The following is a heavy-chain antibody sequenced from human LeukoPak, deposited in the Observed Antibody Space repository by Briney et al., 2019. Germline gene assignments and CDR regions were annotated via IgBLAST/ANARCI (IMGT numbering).Heavy chain of an antibody. D-gene: IGHD6-19*01. CDR1: GFIFSSYW. V-gene: IGHV3-74*01. CDR3: AREGNSGWRDDGFDI. CDR2: IHSDGSDT. J-gene: IGHJ3*02. Sequence: PGGSLRLSCAASGFIFSSYWMHWVRQAPGKGLVWVSRIHSDGSDTTYADSVKGRVTISRDNAKNTLYLQMNSLRAEDTAVYYCAREGNSGWRDDGFDIWGQGTMVTVSS.